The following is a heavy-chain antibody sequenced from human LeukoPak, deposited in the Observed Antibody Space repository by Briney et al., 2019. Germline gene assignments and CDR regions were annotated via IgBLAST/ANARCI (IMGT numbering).Heavy chain of an antibody. V-gene: IGHV1-69*13. CDR3: ARAPLYSSGWYYFDY. Sequence: SVKVSCKASGGTFSSYAISWVRQAPGQGLEWMGGIIPIFGTANYAQKFQGRVTITADESTSTAYMELSSLRSEDTAVYYCARAPLYSSGWYYFDYWGQGTLVTVSS. D-gene: IGHD6-19*01. CDR1: GGTFSSYA. CDR2: IIPIFGTA. J-gene: IGHJ4*02.